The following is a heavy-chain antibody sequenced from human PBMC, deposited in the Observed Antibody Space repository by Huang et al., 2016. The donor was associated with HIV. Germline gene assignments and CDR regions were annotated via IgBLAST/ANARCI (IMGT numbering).Heavy chain of an antibody. V-gene: IGHV3-7*01. D-gene: IGHD3-22*01. CDR1: GFTFSNYW. CDR3: ARDKTPIYSSTYYDAFDI. J-gene: IGHJ3*02. Sequence: EVQLVESGGGLVQPGGSLRLSCAVSGFTFSNYWMTWVRQAPGKGLEWVANSSRDNAKDSLYLQMDSLRAEDTAAYYCARDKTPIYSSTYYDAFDIWGQGTVVTVSS.